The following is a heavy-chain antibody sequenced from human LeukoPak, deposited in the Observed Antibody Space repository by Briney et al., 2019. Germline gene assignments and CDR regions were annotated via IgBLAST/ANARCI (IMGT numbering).Heavy chain of an antibody. J-gene: IGHJ3*01. CDR1: GFTFDDYA. V-gene: IGHV3-9*01. CDR2: ISWNSGSI. CDR3: AKDDWESLSSSWRHGPIH. Sequence: GRSLRLSCAASGFTFDDYAMHWVRQAPGKGLEWVSGISWNSGSIGYADSVKGRFTISRDNAKNSLYLQMNSLRAEDTALYYCAKDDWESLSSSWRHGPIHWGQGTMVTVSS. D-gene: IGHD6-13*01.